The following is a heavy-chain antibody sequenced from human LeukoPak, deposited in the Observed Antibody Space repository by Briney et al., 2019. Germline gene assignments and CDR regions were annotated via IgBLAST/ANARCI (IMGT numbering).Heavy chain of an antibody. V-gene: IGHV3-7*01. J-gene: IGHJ5*02. CDR3: ARRGTYQNWFDP. Sequence: GGSLRLSCAASTFTFSSYWMSWVRQAPGKGLEWVATIKDDGSEQYYVDSVSGRFTISRDNAKNSLYLQMNSLRAEDTAVYYCARRGTYQNWFDPWGQGTLVTVSS. CDR2: IKDDGSEQ. D-gene: IGHD3-16*01. CDR1: TFTFSSYW.